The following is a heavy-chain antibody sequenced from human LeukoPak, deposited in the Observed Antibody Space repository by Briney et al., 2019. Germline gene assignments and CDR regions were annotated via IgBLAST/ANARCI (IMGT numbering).Heavy chain of an antibody. D-gene: IGHD5-12*01. CDR1: GYSISSGFY. CDR3: ASWAGGYSGYDLRGGFDY. V-gene: IGHV4-38-2*02. Sequence: SETLSLTCTVSGYSISSGFYWGWIRQPPGKGLEWIGAIHRGGSTNYNPSLRSRVTISVDTSKNQFSLKLSSVTAAATAVYYCASWAGGYSGYDLRGGFDYWGQGTLVTVSS. J-gene: IGHJ4*02. CDR2: IHRGGST.